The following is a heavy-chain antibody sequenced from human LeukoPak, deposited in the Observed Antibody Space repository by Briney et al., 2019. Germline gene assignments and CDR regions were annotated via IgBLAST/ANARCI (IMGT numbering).Heavy chain of an antibody. Sequence: SVKVSCKASGGTFSSYAISWVRQAPGQGLEWMGRVIPIFGTANYAQKFQGRVTITTDESTSTAYMELSNLRSEDTAVYYCAGITMIVGGAFDIWGQGTMVTVSS. V-gene: IGHV1-69*05. D-gene: IGHD3-22*01. CDR2: VIPIFGTA. CDR3: AGITMIVGGAFDI. CDR1: GGTFSSYA. J-gene: IGHJ3*02.